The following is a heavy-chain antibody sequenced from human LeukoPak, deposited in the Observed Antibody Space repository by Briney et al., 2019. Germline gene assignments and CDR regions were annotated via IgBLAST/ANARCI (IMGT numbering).Heavy chain of an antibody. Sequence: ASVKVSCKASGYTFTGYYMHWVRQAPGQGLEWMGWINPNSGGTNYAQKFQGRVTMTRNTSISTAYMELSSLRSEDTAVYYCARHSSGHQFDPWGQGTLVTVSS. CDR2: INPNSGGT. V-gene: IGHV1-2*02. CDR1: GYTFTGYY. J-gene: IGHJ5*02. CDR3: ARHSSGHQFDP. D-gene: IGHD6-19*01.